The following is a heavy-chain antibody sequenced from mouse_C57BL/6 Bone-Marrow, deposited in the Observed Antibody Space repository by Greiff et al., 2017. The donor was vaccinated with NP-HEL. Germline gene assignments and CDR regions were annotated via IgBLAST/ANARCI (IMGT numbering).Heavy chain of an antibody. D-gene: IGHD2-10*02. CDR1: GYTFTSYW. J-gene: IGHJ4*01. CDR3: ARDMYGNYEDYAMDY. Sequence: QVQLQQPGAELVMPGASVKLSCKASGYTFTSYWMHWVKQRPGQGLEWIGEIDPSDSYSNYNQKFKGKSTLTVDKSSSTAYMQLSSLTSEDSAVYYCARDMYGNYEDYAMDYWGQGTSVTVSS. V-gene: IGHV1-69*01. CDR2: IDPSDSYS.